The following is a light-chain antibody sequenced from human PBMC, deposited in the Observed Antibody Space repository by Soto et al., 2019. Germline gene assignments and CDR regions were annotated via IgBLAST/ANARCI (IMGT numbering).Light chain of an antibody. J-gene: IGKJ2*01. V-gene: IGKV3-11*01. CDR3: PQRSNWPYT. CDR2: DAS. Sequence: EIVLTQSPATLSLSPGERATLSCRASQSVSSYLAWYQQKPGQAPRLLIYDASNRATGIPARFSGSGSGTDCSLTISSLEPEDFAVYYCPQRSNWPYTFGQGTKLEIK. CDR1: QSVSSY.